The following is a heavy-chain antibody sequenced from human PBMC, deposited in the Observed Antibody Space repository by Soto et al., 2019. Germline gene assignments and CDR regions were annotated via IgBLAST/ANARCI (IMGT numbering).Heavy chain of an antibody. D-gene: IGHD2-15*01. CDR1: GFTFSSYW. Sequence: PGGSLSLSCAASGFTFSSYWMSWVRQAPGKGLEWVANIKQDGSEKYYVDSVKGRFTISRDNAKNSLYLQMNSLRAEDTAVYYCASDWGGYCSGGSCYSHDAFDIWGQGTMVTVSS. J-gene: IGHJ3*02. V-gene: IGHV3-7*01. CDR3: ASDWGGYCSGGSCYSHDAFDI. CDR2: IKQDGSEK.